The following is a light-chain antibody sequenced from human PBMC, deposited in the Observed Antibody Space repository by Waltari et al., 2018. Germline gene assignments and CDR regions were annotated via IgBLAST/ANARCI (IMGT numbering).Light chain of an antibody. Sequence: EVVLTQSPDTLTLSPGEGATLSCRASQTASRNLAWYQQKPGQAPRLLIYGASTRATGIPARFSGSGSGTEFTLTINSLQSDDFAVYYCQQYNVWPPITFGQGTRLEIK. J-gene: IGKJ5*01. CDR2: GAS. CDR1: QTASRN. V-gene: IGKV3-15*01. CDR3: QQYNVWPPIT.